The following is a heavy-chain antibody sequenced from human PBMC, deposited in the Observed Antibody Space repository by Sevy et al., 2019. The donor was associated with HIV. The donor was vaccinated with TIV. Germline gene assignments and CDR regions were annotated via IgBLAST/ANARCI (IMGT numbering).Heavy chain of an antibody. V-gene: IGHV3-7*01. Sequence: GGSLRLSCAASGFTFSSYWMSWVRQAPGKGLEWVANIKQDGSEKYYVDSVKGRFTISRDNAKNSLYLQMNSLRAEETAVYYCARALVVLGYCTNGVCYTWFDPWGQGTLVTVSS. CDR2: IKQDGSEK. CDR3: ARALVVLGYCTNGVCYTWFDP. D-gene: IGHD2-8*01. J-gene: IGHJ5*02. CDR1: GFTFSSYW.